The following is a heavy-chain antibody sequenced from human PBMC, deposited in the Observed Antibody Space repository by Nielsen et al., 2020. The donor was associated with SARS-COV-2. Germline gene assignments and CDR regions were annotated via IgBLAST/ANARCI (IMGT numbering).Heavy chain of an antibody. D-gene: IGHD3-10*01. CDR1: GFTFDDYA. V-gene: IGHV3-9*01. CDR2: ISWNSGSI. CDR3: AKLVDGSGPRSDY. Sequence: GGSLRLSCAASGFTFDDYAMHWVRQAPGKGLEWVSGISWNSGSIGYADSVKGRFTISRDNAKNSLYLQMNSLRAEDTALYYCAKLVDGSGPRSDYWGQGTLVTVSS. J-gene: IGHJ4*02.